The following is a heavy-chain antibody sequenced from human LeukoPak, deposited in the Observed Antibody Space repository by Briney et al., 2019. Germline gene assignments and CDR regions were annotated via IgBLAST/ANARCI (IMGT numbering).Heavy chain of an antibody. D-gene: IGHD4-23*01. J-gene: IGHJ4*02. CDR3: VLGHYGGLFDN. CDR1: GFTFSSYA. CDR2: ISNDGSNK. V-gene: IGHV3-30*03. Sequence: GGSLRLSCAASGFTFSSYAMNWVRQAPGKGLEWVAVISNDGSNKDYADSVKGRFTISRDDSKNTLYVQMNSLRAEDTAVYYCVLGHYGGLFDNWGQGTLVSVSS.